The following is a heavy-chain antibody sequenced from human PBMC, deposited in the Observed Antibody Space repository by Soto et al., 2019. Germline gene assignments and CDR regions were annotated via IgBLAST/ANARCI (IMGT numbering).Heavy chain of an antibody. CDR3: ASCPQNCITSSPCCLFFDY. CDR2: INPRDATT. V-gene: IGHV1-46*01. D-gene: IGHD3-10*01. Sequence: ASVKVSCKASGYTFITNYMQWVRQAPGQGLEWMGIINPRDATTSYARKFQGRVTVTRDTSTSTVYMELSNLRSEDTALYYCASCPQNCITSSPCCLFFDYWGQGTLVTVSS. J-gene: IGHJ4*02. CDR1: GYTFITNY.